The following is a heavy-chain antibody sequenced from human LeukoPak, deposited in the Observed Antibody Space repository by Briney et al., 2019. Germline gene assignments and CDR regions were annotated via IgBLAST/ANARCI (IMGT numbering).Heavy chain of an antibody. CDR2: ISYSSSAI. CDR1: GFTFSTYS. CDR3: AKEPLSVTATFNYFHY. V-gene: IGHV3-48*01. J-gene: IGHJ4*02. Sequence: GGSLRLSCAASGFTFSTYSMNWVRQAPGKGLEWVSYISYSSSAIYYADSVKGRFTISRDNSKNTLYLQMNSLRAEDTAVYYCAKEPLSVTATFNYFHYWGQGTLVTVSS. D-gene: IGHD2-21*02.